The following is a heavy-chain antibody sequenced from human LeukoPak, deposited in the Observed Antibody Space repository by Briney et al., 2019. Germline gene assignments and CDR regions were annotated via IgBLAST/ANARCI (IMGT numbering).Heavy chain of an antibody. J-gene: IGHJ4*02. Sequence: GGSLRLSCAASGFTFSSYGMHWVRQAPGKGLEWVAVISYDGSNKYYADSVKGRFTISRDNSKNTLYLQMNSLRAEDTAVYYCARDFVWGVILNTFDYWGQGTLVTVSS. CDR2: ISYDGSNK. CDR3: ARDFVWGVILNTFDY. CDR1: GFTFSSYG. V-gene: IGHV3-30*03. D-gene: IGHD3-10*01.